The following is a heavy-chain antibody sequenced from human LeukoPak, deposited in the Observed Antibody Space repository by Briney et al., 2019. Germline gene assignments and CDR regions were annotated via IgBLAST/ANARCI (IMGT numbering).Heavy chain of an antibody. CDR2: FHNSRTT. D-gene: IGHD3-10*01. Sequence: SETLSLTCTFSGGSISVYSWTWIRQPPGQGLEWIGYFHNSRTTSYNPSLTGRVTISVDTAMHQISLKLNSVTAADTAVYYCARGHLGLSPWGQGTLVTVSS. V-gene: IGHV4-59*01. J-gene: IGHJ5*02. CDR1: GGSISVYS. CDR3: ARGHLGLSP.